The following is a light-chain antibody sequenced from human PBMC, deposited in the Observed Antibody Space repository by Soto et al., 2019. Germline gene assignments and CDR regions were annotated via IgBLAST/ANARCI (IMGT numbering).Light chain of an antibody. Sequence: QSALTQPASVSGSPGQSVTISCTGTSSDFGSYKFVSWYQHHPGKVPKVIIYETSKRPSGLSDRFSASKSGNTPSLTISGLQAEDEADYYCLLFTTTNPNGFGSATKATVL. CDR2: ETS. CDR3: LLFTTTNPNG. V-gene: IGLV2-14*02. CDR1: SSDFGSYKF. J-gene: IGLJ1*01.